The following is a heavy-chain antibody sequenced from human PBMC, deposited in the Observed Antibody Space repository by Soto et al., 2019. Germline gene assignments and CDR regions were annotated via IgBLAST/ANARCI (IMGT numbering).Heavy chain of an antibody. CDR3: ARVYCSGGSCSRYYYYYGMDV. D-gene: IGHD2-15*01. V-gene: IGHV5-51*01. Sequence: PGESLKISCKGSGYTFTDYWIGWVRQLPGKGLEWMGIIYPGDSDTRYSPSFQGHVTITVDKSTSTAYLQWNTLKASDTAMYYCARVYCSGGSCSRYYYYYGMDVWGQGTTVTVSS. CDR1: GYTFTDYW. CDR2: IYPGDSDT. J-gene: IGHJ6*02.